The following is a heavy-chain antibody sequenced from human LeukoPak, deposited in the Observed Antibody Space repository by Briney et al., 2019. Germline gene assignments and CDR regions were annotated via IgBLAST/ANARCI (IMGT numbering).Heavy chain of an antibody. CDR3: AKDRVLRFLEWLSNDAFDI. CDR2: ISSSSSYI. V-gene: IGHV3-21*04. CDR1: GFTFSSYS. Sequence: GGSLRLSCAASGFTFSSYSMNWVRQAPGKGLEWVSSISSSSSYIYYADSVKGRFTISRDNSKNTLYLQMNSLRAEDTAVYYCAKDRVLRFLEWLSNDAFDIWGQGTMVTVSS. D-gene: IGHD3-3*01. J-gene: IGHJ3*02.